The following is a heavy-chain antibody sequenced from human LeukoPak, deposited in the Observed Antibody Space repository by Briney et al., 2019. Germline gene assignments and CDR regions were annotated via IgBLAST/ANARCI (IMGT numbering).Heavy chain of an antibody. V-gene: IGHV3-74*01. CDR1: GFTFSSYW. Sequence: GGSLRLSCAASGFTFSSYWMHWVRQAPGKGLVWVSRINSDGSSTSYADSVKGRFTISRDSAKNTLYLQMNSLRAEDTAVYYCARGIYKAMVNPNEAPYDYWGQGTLVTVSS. CDR3: ARGIYKAMVNPNEAPYDY. D-gene: IGHD5-18*01. J-gene: IGHJ4*02. CDR2: INSDGSST.